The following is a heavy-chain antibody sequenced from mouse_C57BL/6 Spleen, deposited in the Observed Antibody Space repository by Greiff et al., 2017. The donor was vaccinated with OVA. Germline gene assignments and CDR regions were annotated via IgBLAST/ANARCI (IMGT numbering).Heavy chain of an antibody. Sequence: QVTLKVSGPGILQSSQTLSLTCSFSGFSLSTSGMGVSWIRQPSGKGLEWLAHIYWDDDKRCNPSLKSRLTISKDTSRNQVFLKITSVDTADTATYYCARRRDGYDGYYGGYFDYWGQGTTLTVSS. J-gene: IGHJ2*01. CDR2: IYWDDDK. CDR3: ARRRDGYDGYYGGYFDY. V-gene: IGHV8-12*01. CDR1: GFSLSTSGMG. D-gene: IGHD2-3*01.